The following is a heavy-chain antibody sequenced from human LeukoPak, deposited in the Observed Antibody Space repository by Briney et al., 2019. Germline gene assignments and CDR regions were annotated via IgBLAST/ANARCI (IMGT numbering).Heavy chain of an antibody. CDR2: IYYSGST. Sequence: PSETLSLTCTVSGGSISSSSYYWGWIRQPPGKGLEWIGSIYYSGSTYYNPSLKSRVTISVDTSKNQFSLKLSSVTAADTAVYYRARPSSGSYSDYWGQGTLVTVSS. CDR3: ARPSSGSYSDY. CDR1: GGSISSSSYY. V-gene: IGHV4-39*01. D-gene: IGHD1-26*01. J-gene: IGHJ4*02.